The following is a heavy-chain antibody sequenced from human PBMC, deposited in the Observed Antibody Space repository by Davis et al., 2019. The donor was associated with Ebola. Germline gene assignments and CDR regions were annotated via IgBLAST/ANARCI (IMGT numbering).Heavy chain of an antibody. CDR1: GFTFSSYS. Sequence: GGSLKISCAASGFTFSSYSMNWVRQAPGKGLEWVSSISSSSSYIYYADSVKGRFTFSRDNAKHSLYLQMNSLRVEDTAVYYCARVGNYYYYMDVWGKGTTATVSS. D-gene: IGHD7-27*01. CDR2: ISSSSSYI. J-gene: IGHJ6*03. V-gene: IGHV3-21*01. CDR3: ARVGNYYYYMDV.